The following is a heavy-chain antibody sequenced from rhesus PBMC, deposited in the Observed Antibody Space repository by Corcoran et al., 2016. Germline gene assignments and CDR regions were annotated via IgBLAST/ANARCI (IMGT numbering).Heavy chain of an antibody. D-gene: IGHD2-15*01. CDR2: IYGTGGII. CDR1: GGSFGGGYD. J-gene: IGHJ4*01. V-gene: IGHV4-76*01. Sequence: QVQLQESGPGLVRPSETLSLTCTVSGGSFGGGYDWRWIRQSPGTGVGGWGYIYGTGGIISSNPSLQNRVTISRDTSKNQFALKLVSGTAADTAVYYCARDLRYCSSTYCPSPYYFDYWGQGVLVTVSS. CDR3: ARDLRYCSSTYCPSPYYFDY.